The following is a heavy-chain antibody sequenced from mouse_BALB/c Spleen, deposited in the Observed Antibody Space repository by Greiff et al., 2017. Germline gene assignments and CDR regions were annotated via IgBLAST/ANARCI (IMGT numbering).Heavy chain of an antibody. V-gene: IGHV1-15*01. CDR3: TTAMDY. CDR1: GYTFTDYE. CDR2: IDPETGGT. Sequence: QGQLKQSGAELVRPGASVTLSCKASGYTFTDYEMHWVKQTPVHGLEWIGAIDPETGGTAYNQKFKGKATLTADKSSSTAYMELRSLTSEDSAVYYCTTAMDYWGQGTSVTVSS. J-gene: IGHJ4*01.